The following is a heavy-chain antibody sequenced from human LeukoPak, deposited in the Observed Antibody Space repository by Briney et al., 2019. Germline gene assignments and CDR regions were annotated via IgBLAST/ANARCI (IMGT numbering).Heavy chain of an antibody. J-gene: IGHJ4*02. CDR3: ATSPGLGYSSSLTGVDY. Sequence: GGSLRLSCAASGFTFRSYGIHWVRQAPGKGLEWVAFIRSDGSDKYYADSVKGRFTISRDNSKNTMYLQMNSLRAEDTAVYYCATSPGLGYSSSLTGVDYWGQGTLVTVSS. D-gene: IGHD6-6*01. V-gene: IGHV3-30*02. CDR2: IRSDGSDK. CDR1: GFTFRSYG.